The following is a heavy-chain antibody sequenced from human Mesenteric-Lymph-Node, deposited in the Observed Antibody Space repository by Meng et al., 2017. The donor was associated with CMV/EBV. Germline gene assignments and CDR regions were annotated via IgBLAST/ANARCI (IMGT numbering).Heavy chain of an antibody. J-gene: IGHJ5*02. CDR2: INHSGST. CDR3: ARGRSTSWPGNWFDP. D-gene: IGHD6-13*01. CDR1: GDSLSGYY. V-gene: IGHV4-34*01. Sequence: VDGDSLSGYYWSWVRQSPGKGLEWIGEINHSGSTNYNPSLKSRVTMSVDTSKNHFSLKVTSVTAADTAVYYCARGRSTSWPGNWFDPWGQGSLVTVSS.